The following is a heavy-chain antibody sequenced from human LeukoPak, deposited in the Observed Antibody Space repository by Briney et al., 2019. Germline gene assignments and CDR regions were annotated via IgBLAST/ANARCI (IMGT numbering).Heavy chain of an antibody. D-gene: IGHD3-9*01. CDR2: FDPEDGET. CDR3: ARAPDESVSLLRYFDWLLFDAFDI. V-gene: IGHV1-24*01. Sequence: ASVRVSCKVSGYTLTELSMHWVRQAPGKGLEWMGGFDPEDGETIYAQKFQGRVTMTEDTSTDTAYMELSSLRSDDTAVYYCARAPDESVSLLRYFDWLLFDAFDIWGQGTMVTVSS. J-gene: IGHJ3*02. CDR1: GYTLTELS.